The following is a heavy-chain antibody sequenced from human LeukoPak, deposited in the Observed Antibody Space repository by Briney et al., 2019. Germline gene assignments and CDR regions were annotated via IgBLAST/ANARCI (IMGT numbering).Heavy chain of an antibody. CDR2: INPNSGGT. J-gene: IGHJ5*02. CDR3: AREGDIVVVPAFHLDLNWFDP. D-gene: IGHD2-2*01. V-gene: IGHV1-2*02. CDR1: GYTFTGYY. Sequence: ASVKVSCKASGYTFTGYYMHWARRAPGQGLEWMGWINPNSGGTNYAQKFQGRVTMTRDTSISTAYMELSRLRSDDTAVYYCAREGDIVVVPAFHLDLNWFDPWGQGTLVTVSS.